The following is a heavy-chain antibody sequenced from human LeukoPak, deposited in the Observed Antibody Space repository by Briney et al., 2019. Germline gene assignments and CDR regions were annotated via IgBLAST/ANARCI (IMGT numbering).Heavy chain of an antibody. CDR1: GGSISSSSYY. J-gene: IGHJ4*02. D-gene: IGHD1-26*01. CDR3: ARRKRVYSGSYGGSFDY. CDR2: INHSGST. V-gene: IGHV4-39*07. Sequence: SETLSLTCTVSGGSISSSSYYWGWIRQPPGKGLEWIREINHSGSTNYNPSLKSRVTISVDTSKNQFSLKLSSVTAADTAVYYCARRKRVYSGSYGGSFDYWGQGTLVTVSS.